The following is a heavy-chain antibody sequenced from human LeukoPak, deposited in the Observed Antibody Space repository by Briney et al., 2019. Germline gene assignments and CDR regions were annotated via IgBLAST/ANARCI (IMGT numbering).Heavy chain of an antibody. CDR3: ARGRRGGYDSSGYAFDI. Sequence: PGGSLRLSCAASGFTFSSYSMNWVRQAPGKGLEWVSYISSSSSTIYYADSVKGRSTISRDNAKNSLYLQMNSLRDEDTAVYYCARGRRGGYDSSGYAFDIWGQGTMVTVSS. D-gene: IGHD3-22*01. CDR1: GFTFSSYS. V-gene: IGHV3-48*02. CDR2: ISSSSSTI. J-gene: IGHJ3*02.